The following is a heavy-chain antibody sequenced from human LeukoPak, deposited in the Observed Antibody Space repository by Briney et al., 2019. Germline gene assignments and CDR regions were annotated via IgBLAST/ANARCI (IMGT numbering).Heavy chain of an antibody. Sequence: SETLSLTCTVSGGSISSSYWSWIRQSPGKGLEWIGYIYYSESTNYNPSLKGRVTISVDTSKNQFSLKLSSVTAADTAVYYCARDRGSTLWFDPWGQGTLVTVSS. CDR1: GGSISSSY. V-gene: IGHV4-59*12. CDR3: ARDRGSTLWFDP. J-gene: IGHJ5*02. D-gene: IGHD5/OR15-5a*01. CDR2: IYYSEST.